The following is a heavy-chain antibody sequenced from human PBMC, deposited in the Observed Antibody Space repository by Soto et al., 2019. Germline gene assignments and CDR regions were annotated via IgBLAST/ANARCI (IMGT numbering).Heavy chain of an antibody. J-gene: IGHJ4*02. CDR3: ARRDRRKYFAL. D-gene: IGHD3-9*01. Sequence: PGGSLKISCAASGYMFNSSGMDWLRQVPGKGLEWVGIIWHDGVTKYSGDSVKDRLNTSRENSKTTVYLQMNRLRPEFTAVYYCARRDRRKYFALWGQGPPVPVPP. CDR1: GYMFNSSG. CDR2: IWHDGVTK. V-gene: IGHV3-33*01.